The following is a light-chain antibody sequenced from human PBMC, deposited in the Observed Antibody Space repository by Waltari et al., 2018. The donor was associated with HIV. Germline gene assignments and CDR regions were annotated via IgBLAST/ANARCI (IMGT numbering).Light chain of an antibody. CDR3: SSYTSSSTLFV. CDR1: SSAVGGYNY. J-gene: IGLJ1*01. CDR2: EVS. Sequence: QSALTKPASVSGSPGQSITIACTGTSSAVGGYNYVSWYQQHPGKAPKLMIYEVSNRPSGVSNRFSGSKSGNTASLTISGLQAEDEADYYCSSYTSSSTLFVFGTGTKVTVL. V-gene: IGLV2-14*01.